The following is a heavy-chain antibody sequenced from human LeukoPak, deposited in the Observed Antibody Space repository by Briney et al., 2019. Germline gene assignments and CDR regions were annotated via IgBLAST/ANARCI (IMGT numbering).Heavy chain of an antibody. CDR3: AGAASRVTSPDY. CDR2: IKVDGLTT. Sequence: PGGSLRLSCAASRFTFSSYWMHWVRHAPGKGLVWVSRIKVDGLTTTYADPVKGRFTISRDNAKNTLYLQMNRLTAKDTAVYYCAGAASRVTSPDYWGQGTLVTVSS. D-gene: IGHD4-11*01. J-gene: IGHJ4*02. V-gene: IGHV3-74*01. CDR1: RFTFSSYW.